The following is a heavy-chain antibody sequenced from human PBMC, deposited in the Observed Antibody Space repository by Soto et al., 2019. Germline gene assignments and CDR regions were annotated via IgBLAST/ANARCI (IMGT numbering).Heavy chain of an antibody. D-gene: IGHD3-22*01. J-gene: IGHJ6*02. CDR2: ISYDGSNK. CDR1: GFTFSSYG. Sequence: PGGSLRLSCAASGFTFSSYGMHWVRQAPGKGLEWVAVISYDGSNKYYADSVKVRFTISRDNSKNTPYLQMNSLRAEDTAVYYCAKDAHMMVKYVWGQGTTVTVSS. CDR3: AKDAHMMVKYV. V-gene: IGHV3-30*18.